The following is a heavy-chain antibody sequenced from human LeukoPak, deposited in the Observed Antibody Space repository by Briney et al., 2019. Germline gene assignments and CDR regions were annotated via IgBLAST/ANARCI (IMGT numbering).Heavy chain of an antibody. V-gene: IGHV4-4*07. CDR1: GGSISNYY. D-gene: IGHD2-2*01. CDR3: ARSPAGLYYYYYMDV. CDR2: IYTSGST. Sequence: PSETLSLTCTVSGGSISNYYWSWIRQPAGKGLEWIGRIYTSGSTNYNPFLKSRVTMSVDTSKNQFSLKLSSVTAADTAVYYCARSPAGLYYYYYMDVWGKGTTVTVSS. J-gene: IGHJ6*03.